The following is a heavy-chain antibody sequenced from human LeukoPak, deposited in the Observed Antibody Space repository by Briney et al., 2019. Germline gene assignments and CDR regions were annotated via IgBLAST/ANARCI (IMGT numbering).Heavy chain of an antibody. D-gene: IGHD6-13*01. V-gene: IGHV4-59*10. Sequence: PSETLSLTCAVYGGSFSGYYWSWIRQPAGKGLEWIGRINTSGSTNYNPSLKSRVTISVDTSKNQFSLKLSSVTAADTAVYYCARGRSGSWYFLDYWGQGTLVTVSS. CDR3: ARGRSGSWYFLDY. CDR1: GGSFSGYY. CDR2: INTSGST. J-gene: IGHJ4*02.